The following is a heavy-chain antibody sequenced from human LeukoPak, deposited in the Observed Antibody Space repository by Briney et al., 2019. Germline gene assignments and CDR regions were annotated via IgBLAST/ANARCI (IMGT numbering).Heavy chain of an antibody. CDR2: MNPNSGNT. CDR3: ARGRYCSSTSCYDY. CDR1: GYTFTSYD. J-gene: IGHJ4*02. V-gene: IGHV1-8*01. D-gene: IGHD2-2*01. Sequence: ASVKVYCKASGYTFTSYDINWVRQATGQGLEWKGWMNPNSGNTGDAQKFQGRVTMTRNTSISTAYMELSSLRSEDTAVYYCARGRYCSSTSCYDYWGQGTLVTVSS.